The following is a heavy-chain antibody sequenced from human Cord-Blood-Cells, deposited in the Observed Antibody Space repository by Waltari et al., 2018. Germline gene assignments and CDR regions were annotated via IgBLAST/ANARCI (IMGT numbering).Heavy chain of an antibody. D-gene: IGHD3-3*01. CDR1: GGSISSSSYY. CDR2: IYYSGSH. V-gene: IGHV4-39*01. CDR3: ARLDFWSGYYDY. J-gene: IGHJ4*02. Sequence: QLQLQESGPGLVKPSETLSLTCTVSGGSISSSSYYWGWIRQPPGKGLEWIGSIYYSGSHYYNPSLKSRVTISVDTSKNQFSLKLSSVTAADTAVYYCARLDFWSGYYDYWGQGTLVTVSS.